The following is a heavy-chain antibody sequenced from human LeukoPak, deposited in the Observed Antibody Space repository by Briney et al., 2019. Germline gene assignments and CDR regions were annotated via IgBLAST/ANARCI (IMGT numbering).Heavy chain of an antibody. CDR1: GYTFTGYY. CDR3: ARGDHCSGGSCYPPSDY. J-gene: IGHJ4*02. D-gene: IGHD2-15*01. Sequence: ASVKVSCKASGYTFTGYYMHWVRQAPGQGREWMGWINPNSGGTNYAQKFQGRVTMTRDTSISTAYMELSRLRSDDTAVYYCARGDHCSGGSCYPPSDYWGQGTLVTVSS. CDR2: INPNSGGT. V-gene: IGHV1-2*02.